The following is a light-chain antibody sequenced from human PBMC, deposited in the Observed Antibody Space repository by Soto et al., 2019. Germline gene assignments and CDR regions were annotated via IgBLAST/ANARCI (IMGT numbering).Light chain of an antibody. J-gene: IGKJ4*01. Sequence: DIQMTQFPSTLSASVGDRVTITSRASQSINNWLAWYQQKPGEAPKLLIFDAFSLESGVPFRFGGSGFGTEFTLTISSLQPDDSATYYCQQYKTYSLTFGGGTKV. CDR3: QQYKTYSLT. V-gene: IGKV1-5*01. CDR1: QSINNW. CDR2: DAF.